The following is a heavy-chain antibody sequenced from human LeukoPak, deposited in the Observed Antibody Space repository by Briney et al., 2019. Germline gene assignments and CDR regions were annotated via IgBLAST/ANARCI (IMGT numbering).Heavy chain of an antibody. Sequence: GGSLRLSCAASGFTFSSYSMNWVRQAPGKGLEWVSYISSSSSTIYYADSVKGRFTISRDNAKNSLYLQMNSLRAEDTAVYYCARDKIGIAAAGLDYWGQGTLVTVSS. D-gene: IGHD6-13*01. CDR2: ISSSSSTI. J-gene: IGHJ4*02. CDR3: ARDKIGIAAAGLDY. CDR1: GFTFSSYS. V-gene: IGHV3-48*04.